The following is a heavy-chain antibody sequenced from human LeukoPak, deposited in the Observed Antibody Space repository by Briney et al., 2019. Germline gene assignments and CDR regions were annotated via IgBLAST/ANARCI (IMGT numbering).Heavy chain of an antibody. Sequence: PGGSLRLSCAASTFTVSNNYMNWVSQAPGKGLEWVSIIYIAGSTYYADSVKGRFTISRDNSKNTLYLQMDSLRVEDTAVYYCARADSPYYFDSWGQGTLVTVSS. J-gene: IGHJ4*02. CDR2: IYIAGST. CDR3: ARADSPYYFDS. CDR1: TFTVSNNY. D-gene: IGHD2-21*01. V-gene: IGHV3-53*01.